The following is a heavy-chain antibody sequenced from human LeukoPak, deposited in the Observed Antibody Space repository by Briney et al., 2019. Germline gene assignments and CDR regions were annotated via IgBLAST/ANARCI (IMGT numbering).Heavy chain of an antibody. CDR2: IYYSGST. J-gene: IGHJ4*02. CDR1: GGSISSSSYY. D-gene: IGHD3-3*01. Sequence: SETLSLTCTVSGGSISSSSYYWGWIRQPPGKGLEWIGSIYYSGSTYYNPSLKSRVTISVDRSKNQFSLKLSSVTAADTAVYYCASRRFLEWLAFDYWGQGTLVTVSS. V-gene: IGHV4-39*07. CDR3: ASRRFLEWLAFDY.